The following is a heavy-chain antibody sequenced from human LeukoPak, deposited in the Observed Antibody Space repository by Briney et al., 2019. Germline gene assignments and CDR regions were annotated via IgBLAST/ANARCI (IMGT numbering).Heavy chain of an antibody. CDR3: ARDLARAGTTDPFVK. D-gene: IGHD1-7*01. CDR1: GFTFSSYG. V-gene: IGHV3-30*03. CDR2: ISYDGSNK. Sequence: GGSLRLSCAVSGFTFSSYGMHWVRQAPGKGLEWVAVISYDGSNKYYADSVKGRLTISRDNSKNSLYLQTNSLRAEDTAVYYCARDLARAGTTDPFVKWGQGTLVTVSS. J-gene: IGHJ4*02.